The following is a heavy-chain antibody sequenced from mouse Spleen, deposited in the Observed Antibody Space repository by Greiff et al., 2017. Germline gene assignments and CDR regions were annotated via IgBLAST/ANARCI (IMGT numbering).Heavy chain of an antibody. CDR3: TRSDSSGYVFAY. D-gene: IGHD3-2*01. V-gene: IGHV1-5*01. Sequence: EVQLQQSGAELAKPGASVKMSCKTSGYTFTSYWMHWVKQRPGQGLEWIGAIYPGNSDTSYNQKFKGKAKLTAVTSASTAYMELSSLTNEDSAVYYCTRSDSSGYVFAYWGQGTLVTVSA. CDR2: IYPGNSDT. CDR1: GYTFTSYW. J-gene: IGHJ3*01.